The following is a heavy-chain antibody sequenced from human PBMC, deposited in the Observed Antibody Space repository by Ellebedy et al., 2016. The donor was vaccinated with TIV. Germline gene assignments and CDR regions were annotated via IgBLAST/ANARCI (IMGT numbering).Heavy chain of an antibody. D-gene: IGHD3-10*01. CDR2: MNPNSGNT. V-gene: IGHV1-8*01. CDR3: AAATLIRGRPGY. CDR1: RYTFTSYD. Sequence: ASVKVSXKASRYTFTSYDINWVRQATGQGLEWMGWMNPNSGNTGYAQKFQGRVTMTRNTSISTAYMELSSLRSEDTAVYYCAAATLIRGRPGYWGQGTLVTVSS. J-gene: IGHJ4*02.